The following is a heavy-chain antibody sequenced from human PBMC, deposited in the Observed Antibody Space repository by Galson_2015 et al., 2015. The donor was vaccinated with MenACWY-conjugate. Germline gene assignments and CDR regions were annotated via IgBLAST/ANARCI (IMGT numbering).Heavy chain of an antibody. J-gene: IGHJ4*02. CDR2: INANGDNA. V-gene: IGHV3-23*01. CDR1: GGNFNSYA. CDR3: FLVGTGGRVY. D-gene: IGHD1-26*01. Sequence: SLRLSCAASGGNFNSYAMTWVRQAPGKGLEWVSSINANGDNAHYLDSVTGRFFTSRDKATNTLFLQMNGLRTEDTAVYYCFLVGTGGRVYRGRGVLVTVPS.